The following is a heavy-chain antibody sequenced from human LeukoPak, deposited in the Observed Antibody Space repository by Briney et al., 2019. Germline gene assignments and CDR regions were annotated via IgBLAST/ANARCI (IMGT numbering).Heavy chain of an antibody. CDR3: ARDKGNYDSGTSHSDY. V-gene: IGHV3-33*01. J-gene: IGHJ4*02. CDR2: IWYDGSKK. D-gene: IGHD3-10*01. CDR1: GFTFSSSG. Sequence: PGGSLRLSCAASGFTFSSSGMQWVRQAPGKGLEWVALIWYDGSKKYYADSVKGRFTISRDDSKNTLWLQMNSLRAEDTAVYYCARDKGNYDSGTSHSDYWGQGTLVTVSS.